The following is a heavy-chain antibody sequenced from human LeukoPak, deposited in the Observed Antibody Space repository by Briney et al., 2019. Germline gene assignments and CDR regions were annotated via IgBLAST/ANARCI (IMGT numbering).Heavy chain of an antibody. V-gene: IGHV1-8*01. J-gene: IGHJ6*02. CDR3: ARGLDVERSSAWSWGPKKFYYNVMDV. Sequence: GASVKVSCKVSGYTFTSPNINWVRQAPGQGLEWMGWMNPSSGNTAYAQRFQGRVTMTRDTSTNTAFLQLTSLRSEDTAVYYCARGLDVERSSAWSWGPKKFYYNVMDVWGQGTTVTVSS. CDR1: GYTFTSPN. D-gene: IGHD3-9*01. CDR2: MNPSSGNT.